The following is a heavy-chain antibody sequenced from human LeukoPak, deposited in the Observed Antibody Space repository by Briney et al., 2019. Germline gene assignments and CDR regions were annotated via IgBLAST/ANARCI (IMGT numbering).Heavy chain of an antibody. CDR2: MFHSGNT. D-gene: IGHD6-6*01. CDR3: AREGLAARRGAFDI. J-gene: IGHJ3*02. CDR1: GYSISSGYY. V-gene: IGHV4-38-2*02. Sequence: SETLSLTCTVSGYSISSGYYWGWIRQPPGKGLEWIGSMFHSGNTNYNPSLRSRVTISIDTSKNQFSLNLKSVTAADTAMYYCAREGLAARRGAFDIWGQGTVVTVSS.